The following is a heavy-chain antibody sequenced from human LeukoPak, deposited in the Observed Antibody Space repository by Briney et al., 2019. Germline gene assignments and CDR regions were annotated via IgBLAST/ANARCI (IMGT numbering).Heavy chain of an antibody. CDR3: ARFIASPGPDAFDI. J-gene: IGHJ3*02. Sequence: GGSLRLSRAPSGFNSGNYWMRWARHAPGQRRECLANIKQDGIETYYLDPVKGRFTISRDSARNSVYLQMNSLRADETAVYFCARFIASPGPDAFDIWGQGTLVTVSS. CDR2: IKQDGIET. D-gene: IGHD6-13*01. V-gene: IGHV3-7*01. CDR1: GFNSGNYW.